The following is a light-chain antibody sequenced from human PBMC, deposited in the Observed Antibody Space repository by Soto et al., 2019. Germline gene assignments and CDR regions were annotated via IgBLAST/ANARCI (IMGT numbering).Light chain of an antibody. CDR2: WAS. Sequence: DIVMTQSPDSLAVSLGERATINCKPSQRVLYSSNNKNYLAWYQQKPGQPPKLLIYWASTRESGVPDRFSGSGSGTDFTLTISSLQAEDVAVYYCQQYYSTLLTFGGGTKVEIK. J-gene: IGKJ4*01. V-gene: IGKV4-1*01. CDR1: QRVLYSSNNKNY. CDR3: QQYYSTLLT.